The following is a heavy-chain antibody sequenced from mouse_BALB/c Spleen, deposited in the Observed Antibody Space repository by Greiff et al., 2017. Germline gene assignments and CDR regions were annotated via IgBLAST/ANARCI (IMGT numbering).Heavy chain of an antibody. CDR3: ARRNWDEGFAY. CDR1: GFTFSSFG. CDR2: ISSGSSTI. J-gene: IGHJ3*01. D-gene: IGHD4-1*01. V-gene: IGHV5-17*02. Sequence: EVNVVESGGGLVQPGGSRKLSCAASGFTFSSFGMHWVRQAPEKGLEWVAYISSGSSTIYYADTVKGRFTISRDNPKNTLFLQMTSLRSEDTAMYYCARRNWDEGFAYWGQGTLVTVSA.